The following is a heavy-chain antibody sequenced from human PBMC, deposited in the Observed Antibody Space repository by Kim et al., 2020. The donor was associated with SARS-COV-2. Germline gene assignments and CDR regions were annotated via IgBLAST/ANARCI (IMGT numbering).Heavy chain of an antibody. J-gene: IGHJ5*02. Sequence: SETLSLTCTVSGDSSSTYSWSWVRQPAGKGLEWIGRIFSSGSTKYNPSLKSRVTMSVDTSKNQFSLKLTSVTAADTAVYYCTRALSGRYRLDPSGQGSPV. CDR1: GDSSSTYS. CDR3: TRALSGRYRLDP. CDR2: IFSSGST. V-gene: IGHV4-4*07. D-gene: IGHD1-26*01.